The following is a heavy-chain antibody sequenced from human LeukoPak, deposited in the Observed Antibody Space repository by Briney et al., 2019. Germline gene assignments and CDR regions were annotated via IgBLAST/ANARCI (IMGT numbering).Heavy chain of an antibody. CDR1: GFTFSSYW. J-gene: IGHJ5*02. D-gene: IGHD2-2*02. Sequence: GGSLRLSCAASGFTFSSYWMSWVRQAPGKGLEWVANIKQDGSEKYYVASVKGRFTLSRDNAKNSLYLQMSSLKAEDTALYYCVPGPDCSSTSCYTGWFDPWGQGTLVTVSS. CDR2: IKQDGSEK. V-gene: IGHV3-7*03. CDR3: VPGPDCSSTSCYTGWFDP.